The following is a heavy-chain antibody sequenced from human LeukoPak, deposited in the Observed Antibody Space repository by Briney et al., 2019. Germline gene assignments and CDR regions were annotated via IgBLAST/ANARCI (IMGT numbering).Heavy chain of an antibody. J-gene: IGHJ4*02. D-gene: IGHD4-17*01. CDR3: ARGYGDFRVEGRYFHY. CDR1: DGSITNYD. Sequence: PSETLSLTCTVSDGSITNYDWSWVRQPPGKGLEFIGHVHYSGTANYNPSLRSRVTISIETSKKHFFLKLKSVTAADTAVYYCARGYGDFRVEGRYFHYWGQGTLVTVSS. V-gene: IGHV4-59*01. CDR2: VHYSGTA.